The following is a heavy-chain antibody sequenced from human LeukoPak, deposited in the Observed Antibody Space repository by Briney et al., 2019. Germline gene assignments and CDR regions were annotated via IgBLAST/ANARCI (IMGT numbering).Heavy chain of an antibody. CDR1: GGSISIGSYN. Sequence: SETLSLTCIVSGGSISIGSYNWNWIRQPAGKGLEWIGRIYTSGSTNYNPSLKSRVTISVDTSKNQFSLKLSSVTAADTAVYYCARGRGGDYYYYMDVWGKGTTVTVSS. J-gene: IGHJ6*03. D-gene: IGHD3-16*01. CDR2: IYTSGST. CDR3: ARGRGGDYYYYMDV. V-gene: IGHV4-61*02.